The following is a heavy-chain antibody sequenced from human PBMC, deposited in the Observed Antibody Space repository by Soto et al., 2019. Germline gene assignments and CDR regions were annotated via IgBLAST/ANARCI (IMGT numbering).Heavy chain of an antibody. CDR2: IYWDDDK. CDR3: AHSLVRFTMIVPFDY. V-gene: IGHV2-5*02. Sequence: QITLKESGPTLVKPTQTLTLTCTFSGFSLSTSGVGVGWIRQPPGKALEWLALIYWDDDKRYSPSLKSRLSITKDTSKSQVVLTMTNMDPADTATYSCAHSLVRFTMIVPFDYWGKGTLVTVSS. J-gene: IGHJ4*02. D-gene: IGHD3-22*01. CDR1: GFSLSTSGVG.